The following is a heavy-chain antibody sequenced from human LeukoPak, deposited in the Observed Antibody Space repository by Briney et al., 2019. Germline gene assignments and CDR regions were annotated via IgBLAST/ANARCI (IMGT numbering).Heavy chain of an antibody. CDR2: INHSGST. J-gene: IGHJ5*02. V-gene: IGHV4-34*01. CDR3: ARVRLGYCSSTSCYEGYNWFDH. Sequence: SETLSLTCAVYGWSFSGYYWSWIRQPPGKGLEWIGEINHSGSTYYNPSLKSRVTISVDTSKNQFSLMLSPVTAADAAVYYWARVRLGYCSSTSCYEGYNWFDHWGQGTLVTVSS. D-gene: IGHD2-2*01. CDR1: GWSFSGYY.